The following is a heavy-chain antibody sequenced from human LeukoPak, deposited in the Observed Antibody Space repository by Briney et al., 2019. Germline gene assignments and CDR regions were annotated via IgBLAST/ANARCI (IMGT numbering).Heavy chain of an antibody. Sequence: PGGSLRLSCAASGFTFSSYAMSWVRQAPGRGLEWVSAISGSGGSTYYADSVKGRFTISRDNSKNTLYLQMNSLRAEDTAVYYCAKLRDSGGYYCDYWGQGTLVTVSS. J-gene: IGHJ4*02. V-gene: IGHV3-23*01. CDR3: AKLRDSGGYYCDY. CDR1: GFTFSSYA. D-gene: IGHD3-22*01. CDR2: ISGSGGST.